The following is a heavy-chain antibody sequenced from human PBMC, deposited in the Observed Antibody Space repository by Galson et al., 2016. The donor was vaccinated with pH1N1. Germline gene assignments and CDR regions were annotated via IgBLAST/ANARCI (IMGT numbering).Heavy chain of an antibody. Sequence: LSLTCTVSGGSMSDSGYYWGWIRQPPGKGLEWIGTIYNGGRTYYPPSLKSRVSVSMDMSNNRFSLTLTSVTAADTAVYYCARQARDYLSYYYHYYMDVWGKGTRVTVSS. J-gene: IGHJ6*03. CDR3: ARQARDYLSYYYHYYMDV. CDR1: GGSMSDSGYY. V-gene: IGHV4-39*01. CDR2: IYNGGRT. D-gene: IGHD4-17*01.